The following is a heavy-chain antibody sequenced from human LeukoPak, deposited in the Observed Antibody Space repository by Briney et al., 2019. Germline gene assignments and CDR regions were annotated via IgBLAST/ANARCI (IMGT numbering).Heavy chain of an antibody. Sequence: GASLKVSCKASGGIFSSYAISWVRQAPGQGLEWLGMIIPILGIANYAQKFQGRVTITADKSTSTAYMDLSSLRSEDTAVYYCARDLPPYYFDYWGQGTLVTVSS. CDR1: GGIFSSYA. CDR2: IIPILGIA. J-gene: IGHJ4*02. CDR3: ARDLPPYYFDY. V-gene: IGHV1-69*04.